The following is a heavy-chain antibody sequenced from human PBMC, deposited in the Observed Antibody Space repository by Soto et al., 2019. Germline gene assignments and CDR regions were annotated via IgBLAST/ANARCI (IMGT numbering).Heavy chain of an antibody. CDR1: GFSLSADGVG. Sequence: ITLKESGPTLVKPTQTLTLTCTFSGFSLSADGVGVGWIRQPPGKALEWLALIYWDDDARYRPSLKSRLTITKYTSENQVVLTMTNMDPVDTDTYYCAHAYGGTSWPNDAFDVWGQGTVVTGSS. CDR2: IYWDDDA. CDR3: AHAYGGTSWPNDAFDV. V-gene: IGHV2-5*02. J-gene: IGHJ3*01. D-gene: IGHD2-2*01.